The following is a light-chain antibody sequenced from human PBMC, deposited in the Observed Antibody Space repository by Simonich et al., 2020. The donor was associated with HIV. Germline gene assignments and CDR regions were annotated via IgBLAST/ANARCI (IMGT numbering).Light chain of an antibody. J-gene: IGKJ1*01. CDR1: QNILYNSNNKNY. CDR2: WAS. V-gene: IGKV4-1*01. CDR3: QQYYITPHT. Sequence: DIVMTQSPDSLAVSLGERATINCKSSQNILYNSNNKNYLAWYQQKPGQPPKLLIYWASTRESGVPDRFSGSGSGTEFTLTINSLQAEDVAVYYCQQYYITPHTFGQGTKVEIK.